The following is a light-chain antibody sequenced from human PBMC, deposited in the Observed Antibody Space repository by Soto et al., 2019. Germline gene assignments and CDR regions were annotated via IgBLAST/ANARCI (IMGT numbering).Light chain of an antibody. CDR2: EVT. CDR3: SSFASSTTWV. CDR1: SSDVGAYNN. Sequence: QSALTQPPSASGSPGQSVTISCTGTSSDVGAYNNVSWYQQHAGKAPKLVIYEVTKRPSGVPDRFSGSKSANTASLTGSGLQAEDEADYYCSSFASSTTWVFGGGTKLTVL. V-gene: IGLV2-8*01. J-gene: IGLJ3*02.